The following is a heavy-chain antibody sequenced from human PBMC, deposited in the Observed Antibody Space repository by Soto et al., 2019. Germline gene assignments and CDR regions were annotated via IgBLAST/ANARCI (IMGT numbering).Heavy chain of an antibody. V-gene: IGHV1-69*13. CDR2: IIPIFGTA. CDR1: GGTFSSYA. J-gene: IGHJ5*02. D-gene: IGHD3-9*01. CDR3: ARDLVYDILTGSPGAGPRAWCEP. Sequence: SVKVSCKASGGTFSSYAISWVRQAPGQGLEWMGGIIPIFGTANYAQKFQGRVTITADESTSTAYMELSSLRSEDTVVYYCARDLVYDILTGSPGAGPRAWCEPWGQGTLVTVSS.